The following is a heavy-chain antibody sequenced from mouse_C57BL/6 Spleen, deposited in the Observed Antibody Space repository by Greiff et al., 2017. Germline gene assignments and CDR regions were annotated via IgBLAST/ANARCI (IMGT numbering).Heavy chain of an antibody. CDR1: GYSITSGYD. CDR2: ISYSGST. V-gene: IGHV3-1*01. CDR3: ARGDYYYGSVDY. Sequence: EVQLQQSGPGMVKPSQSLSLTCTVTGYSITSGYDWHWIRHFPGNKLEWMGYISYSGSTNYNPSLKSRISITHDTSKNHFFLKLNSVTTEDTATYYCARGDYYYGSVDYWGQGTTLTVSS. D-gene: IGHD1-1*01. J-gene: IGHJ2*01.